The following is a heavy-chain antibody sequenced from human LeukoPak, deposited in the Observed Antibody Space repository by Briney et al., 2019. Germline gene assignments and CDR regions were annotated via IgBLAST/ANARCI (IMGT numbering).Heavy chain of an antibody. CDR3: AKDMRDYDVFTGYFPFDY. V-gene: IGHV3-9*01. Sequence: PGESLRLSCEAAGFAFNDYVMHWVRQAPGKGLEWVSGITWNSANVVYADSVKGRFTISRDNAKNSLYLQMNSLRAEDTALYYCAKDMRDYDVFTGYFPFDYWGQGTLVAVSS. CDR1: GFAFNDYV. D-gene: IGHD3-9*01. J-gene: IGHJ4*02. CDR2: ITWNSANV.